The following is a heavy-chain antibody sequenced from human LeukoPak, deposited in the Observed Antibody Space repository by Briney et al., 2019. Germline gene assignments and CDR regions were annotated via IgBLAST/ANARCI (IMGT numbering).Heavy chain of an antibody. CDR3: ATEVTSGGFYSYYFDS. CDR2: FNPEDDET. Sequence: GGSLRLSCAASGFTFSSYWMSWVRQAPGKGLEWMGGFNPEDDETVYAQNFQGRFTMTANTSKDTAYMELSRLGSEDTAVYYCATEVTSGGFYSYYFDSWGQGTLVTVSS. CDR1: GFTFSSYW. V-gene: IGHV1-24*01. D-gene: IGHD1-26*01. J-gene: IGHJ4*02.